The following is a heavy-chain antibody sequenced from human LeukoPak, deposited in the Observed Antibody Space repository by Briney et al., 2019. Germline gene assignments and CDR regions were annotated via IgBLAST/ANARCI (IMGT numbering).Heavy chain of an antibody. Sequence: PSETLSLTCTVSGGSIRSYYWSWIRQPPGKGLEWIGTIYYSGSTYYNPSLKSRVTISVDTSKNQFSLKLTSVTAADTAVYYCARSYGGHSVCDAFDIWGQGTMVTVSS. CDR3: ARSYGGHSVCDAFDI. J-gene: IGHJ3*02. D-gene: IGHD4-23*01. CDR2: IYYSGST. V-gene: IGHV4-39*01. CDR1: GGSIRSYY.